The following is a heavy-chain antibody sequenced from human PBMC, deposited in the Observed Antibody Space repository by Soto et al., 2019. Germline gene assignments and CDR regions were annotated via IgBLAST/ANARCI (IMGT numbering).Heavy chain of an antibody. D-gene: IGHD3-10*01. J-gene: IGHJ4*02. Sequence: QVQLQESGPGLVKPSETLSLTCTVSGGSVSSGSYYWSWIRQPPGKGLEWIGYIYYSGSTNYNPSLKSRVTISVDTSKNQCSLKLISVTAADTAVYYCAGGFNYRLDYWGQGTLFTVSS. V-gene: IGHV4-61*01. CDR2: IYYSGST. CDR3: AGGFNYRLDY. CDR1: GGSVSSGSYY.